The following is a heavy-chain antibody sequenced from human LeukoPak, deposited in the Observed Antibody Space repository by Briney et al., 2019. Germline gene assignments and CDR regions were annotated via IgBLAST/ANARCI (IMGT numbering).Heavy chain of an antibody. CDR1: GFTFSSYG. Sequence: GRSLRLSCAASGFTFSSYGMHWVRQAPGKGLEWVAVIWYDGSNKYYADSVKGRFTISRDNSKNTLYLQMNSLRAEDTAVYYCAKSYDSSGYYFDYWGQGTLVTVSS. CDR3: AKSYDSSGYYFDY. J-gene: IGHJ4*02. V-gene: IGHV3-33*06. CDR2: IWYDGSNK. D-gene: IGHD3-22*01.